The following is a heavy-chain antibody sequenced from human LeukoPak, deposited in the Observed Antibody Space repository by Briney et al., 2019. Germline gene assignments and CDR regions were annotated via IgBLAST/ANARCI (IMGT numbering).Heavy chain of an antibody. J-gene: IGHJ4*02. CDR2: ISYDGSNK. CDR3: AKDQGGYYDSSGYYSDY. CDR1: GFTFSSYG. D-gene: IGHD3-22*01. V-gene: IGHV3-30*18. Sequence: GRSLRLSCAASGFTFSSYGMHWVRQAPGKGLEWVAVISYDGSNKYYADSVKGRFTISRDNSKNTLYLQMNSLRAEDTAVYYCAKDQGGYYDSSGYYSDYWGQGTLVTVSS.